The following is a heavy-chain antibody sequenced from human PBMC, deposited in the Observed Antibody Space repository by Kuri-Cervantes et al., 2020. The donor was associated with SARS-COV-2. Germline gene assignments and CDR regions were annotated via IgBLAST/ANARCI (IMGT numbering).Heavy chain of an antibody. CDR1: GGTFSSYA. V-gene: IGHV1-69*06. J-gene: IGHJ4*02. CDR3: ARPYCTSSTCYDGTFDS. CDR2: IIPLFGTT. Sequence: SVKVSCKASGGTFSSYAVTWVRQAPGRGLEWMGRIIPLFGTTIYAEKFRGRVTLTADKSTNTAYMELSSLRSGDTAVYYCARPYCTSSTCYDGTFDSWGQGTLVTVSS. D-gene: IGHD2-2*01.